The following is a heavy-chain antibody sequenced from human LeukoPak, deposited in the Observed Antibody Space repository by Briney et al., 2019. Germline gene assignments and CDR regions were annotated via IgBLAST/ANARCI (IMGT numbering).Heavy chain of an antibody. D-gene: IGHD3-16*01. CDR3: AKDIGPLTRYFDL. CDR1: GFTFSSYW. Sequence: GGSLRLSCAASGFTFSSYWMSWVRQAPGKGLEWVANIKQDGSEKYYVDSVKGRFTISRDNAKNSLYLQMNSLRAEDAALYYCAKDIGPLTRYFDLWGRGTLVTVSS. V-gene: IGHV3-7*03. CDR2: IKQDGSEK. J-gene: IGHJ2*01.